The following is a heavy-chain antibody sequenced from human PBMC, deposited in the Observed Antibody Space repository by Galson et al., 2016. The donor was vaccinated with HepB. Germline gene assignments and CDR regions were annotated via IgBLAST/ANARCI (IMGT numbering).Heavy chain of an antibody. D-gene: IGHD1-1*01. V-gene: IGHV3-30*18. CDR3: AKDVWRGSGTDYYGMDV. J-gene: IGHJ6*02. Sequence: SLRLSCAAYGFTFSSYGMHWVRQAPGKGLEWVAVISYDGSDKYYADSVQGRFTIARYNSKNTLYLQMSSLRAEDTAVYYWAKDVWRGSGTDYYGMDVWGQGTTVTVSS. CDR1: GFTFSSYG. CDR2: ISYDGSDK.